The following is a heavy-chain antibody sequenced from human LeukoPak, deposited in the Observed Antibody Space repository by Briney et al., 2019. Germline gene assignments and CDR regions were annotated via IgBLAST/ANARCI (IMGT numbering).Heavy chain of an antibody. Sequence: GGSLRLSCAASGFTFSSYWMHWVRQAPGKGLVWVSRINSDGGTTNYADSVKGRFTISRDNAKNTLYLQMNSLRAEDTAVYYCARAHYFGSGRPFDYWGQGTLVTVSS. J-gene: IGHJ4*02. CDR3: ARAHYFGSGRPFDY. V-gene: IGHV3-74*01. D-gene: IGHD3-10*01. CDR1: GFTFSSYW. CDR2: INSDGGTT.